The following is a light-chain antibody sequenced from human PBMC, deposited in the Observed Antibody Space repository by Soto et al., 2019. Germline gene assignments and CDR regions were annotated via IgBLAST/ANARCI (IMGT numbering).Light chain of an antibody. Sequence: TQSPATLSCSPGERATLSCRASQSVSSYLAWYQQKPGQAPRLLIYGASSRATGIPDRFSGSGSGTDFTLTFSRLEPEDFAVYYCQQYGSSPWTFGQGTKVDIK. CDR3: QQYGSSPWT. CDR2: GAS. J-gene: IGKJ1*01. V-gene: IGKV3-20*01. CDR1: QSVSSY.